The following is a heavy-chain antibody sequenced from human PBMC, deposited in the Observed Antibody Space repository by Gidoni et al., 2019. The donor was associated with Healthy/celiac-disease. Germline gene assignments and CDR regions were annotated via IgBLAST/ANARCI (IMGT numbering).Heavy chain of an antibody. Sequence: QVQLVESGGGVVQPGRSLRLSCAASGFTFSSYGMHWGRQAPGKGLEWVAVIWYDGSNKYYADSVKGRFTISRDNSKNTLYLQMNSLRAEDTAVYYCARDVAARSIAVRFDPWGQGTLVTVSS. D-gene: IGHD6-19*01. V-gene: IGHV3-33*01. CDR2: IWYDGSNK. CDR1: GFTFSSYG. J-gene: IGHJ5*02. CDR3: ARDVAARSIAVRFDP.